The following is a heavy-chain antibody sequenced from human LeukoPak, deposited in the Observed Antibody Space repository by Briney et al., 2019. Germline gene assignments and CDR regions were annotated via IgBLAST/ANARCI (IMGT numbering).Heavy chain of an antibody. CDR3: AKDSGGYYDSSGYYSDY. V-gene: IGHV3-48*04. CDR1: GFTFGSYS. CDR2: IGHTGSIT. J-gene: IGHJ4*02. D-gene: IGHD3-22*01. Sequence: PGGSLRLSCAGSGFTFGSYSMNWVRHAPGKGLEWVSYIGHTGSITDYADSVKGRFTVSRDNAKNSLYLQMNSLRAEDTAVYYCAKDSGGYYDSSGYYSDYWGQGTLVTVSS.